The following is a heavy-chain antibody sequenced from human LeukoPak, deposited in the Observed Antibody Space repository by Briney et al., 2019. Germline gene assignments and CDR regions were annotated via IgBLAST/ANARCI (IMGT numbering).Heavy chain of an antibody. CDR1: GFTFSSYS. D-gene: IGHD6-13*01. CDR3: ARTIKPIAAVYSDY. V-gene: IGHV3-21*01. CDR2: ISSSSSYI. Sequence: GGSLRLSCAASGFTFSSYSMNWVRQAPGKGLEWVSSISSSSSYIYYADSVKGRFTISRDNAKNSLYLQMNSLRAEDTAVYYCARTIKPIAAVYSDYWGQGTLVTVSS. J-gene: IGHJ4*02.